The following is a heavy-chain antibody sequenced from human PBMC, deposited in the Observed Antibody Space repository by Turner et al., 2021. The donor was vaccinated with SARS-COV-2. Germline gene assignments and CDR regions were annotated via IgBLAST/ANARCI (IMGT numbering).Heavy chain of an antibody. J-gene: IGHJ3*02. CDR1: GFTFSSYT. CDR3: ARWGPNYYDSSGYYPDAFDI. D-gene: IGHD3-22*01. V-gene: IGHV3-21*01. Sequence: EVQLVVSGGGLVKPGGSLRLSCAASGFTFSSYTMNWVRQAPGKRLEWVSSISSSSSYIYYADSVKGRFTISRDIAKNSLYLQMNSLRAEDTAVYYCARWGPNYYDSSGYYPDAFDIWGQGTMVTVSS. CDR2: ISSSSSYI.